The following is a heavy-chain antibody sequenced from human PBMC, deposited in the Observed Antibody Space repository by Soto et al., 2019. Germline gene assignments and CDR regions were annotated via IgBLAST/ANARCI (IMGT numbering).Heavy chain of an antibody. CDR3: AIDRYFYDSRGYYKTYDP. D-gene: IGHD3-22*01. J-gene: IGHJ5*02. Sequence: SETLSLTCTISGDSFSNNYWTWIRQSPGKGLERIGYIFHSGITDYNPSVKGRVTISIDKPRNLFSLILTSVTASDTAVYYCAIDRYFYDSRGYYKTYDPWGQGTLVTGSP. CDR2: IFHSGIT. CDR1: GDSFSNNY. V-gene: IGHV4-59*01.